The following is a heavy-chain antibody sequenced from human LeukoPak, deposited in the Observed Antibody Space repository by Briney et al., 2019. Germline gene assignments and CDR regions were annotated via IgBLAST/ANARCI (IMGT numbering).Heavy chain of an antibody. CDR1: GGTFSSYA. V-gene: IGHV1-69*13. CDR2: IIPIFGTA. J-gene: IGHJ4*02. D-gene: IGHD6-19*01. Sequence: VASVKVSCKASGGTFSSYAISWVRQAPGQGLEWMGGIIPIFGTANYAQKFQGRVTITADESTSTAYMELSSLRSEDTAVYYCARSGNSGWYYFDYWGQGTLVTVSS. CDR3: ARSGNSGWYYFDY.